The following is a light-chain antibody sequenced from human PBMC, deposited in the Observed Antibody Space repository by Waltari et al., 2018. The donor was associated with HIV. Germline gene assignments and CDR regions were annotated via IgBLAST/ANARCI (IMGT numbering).Light chain of an antibody. CDR2: DTS. V-gene: IGKV3-11*01. J-gene: IGKJ4*01. CDR3: QERSNWPPLT. CDR1: QSVGSY. Sequence: DIVLTQSPATLSLSPGERATLSCRASQSVGSYLAWYQQKPGQAPRLLIYDTSIRATGTPARFSGSGSGTDFTLTISSLEPEDFAVYYCQERSNWPPLTFGGGTKVEIK.